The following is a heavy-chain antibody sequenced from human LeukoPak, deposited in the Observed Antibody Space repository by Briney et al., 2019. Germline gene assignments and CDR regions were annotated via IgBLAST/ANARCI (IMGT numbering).Heavy chain of an antibody. CDR3: ARETPVGAHPRYYYYYMDV. J-gene: IGHJ6*03. D-gene: IGHD1-26*01. CDR1: GGSISSYY. CDR2: IYTSGST. V-gene: IGHV4-4*07. Sequence: SETLSLTCTVSGGSISSYYWSWIRQPAGKGLEWIGRIYTSGSTNYNPSLKSRVTMSVDTSKNQFSLKLSSVTAADTAVYYCARETPVGAHPRYYYYYMDVWGKGTTVTVSS.